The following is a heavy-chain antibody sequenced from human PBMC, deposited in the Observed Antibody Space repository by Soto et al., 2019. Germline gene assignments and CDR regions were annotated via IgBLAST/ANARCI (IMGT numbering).Heavy chain of an antibody. J-gene: IGHJ3*02. V-gene: IGHV1-2*04. D-gene: IGHD3-3*01. CDR1: GYTFTGYY. CDR2: INPNSGGT. CDR3: ARDARITIFGVVSNGSDAFDI. Sequence: GASVKVSCTASGYTFTGYYMHWVRQAPGQGLEWMGWINPNSGGTNYAQKFQGWVTTTRDTSISTAYMELSRLRSDDTAVYYCARDARITIFGVVSNGSDAFDIWGQGTMVTVSS.